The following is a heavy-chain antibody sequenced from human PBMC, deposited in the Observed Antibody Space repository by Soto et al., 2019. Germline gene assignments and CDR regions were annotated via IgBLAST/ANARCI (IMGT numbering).Heavy chain of an antibody. CDR3: ARLVADDRTPRLNWFDP. CDR1: GGSISSSSYY. Sequence: SETLSLTCTVSGGSISSSSYYWGWIRQPPGKGLEWIGSIYYSGSTYYNPSLKSRVTISVDTSKNQFSLKLSSVTAADTAVYYCARLVADDRTPRLNWFDPWGQGTLVTVSS. V-gene: IGHV4-39*01. J-gene: IGHJ5*02. CDR2: IYYSGST.